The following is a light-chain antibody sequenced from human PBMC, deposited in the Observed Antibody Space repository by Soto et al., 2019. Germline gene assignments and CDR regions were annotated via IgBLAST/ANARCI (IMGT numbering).Light chain of an antibody. CDR1: QSLSKNY. CDR2: DAS. V-gene: IGKV3-20*01. J-gene: IGKJ1*01. Sequence: EIALTQSPGTLSLSPGERATLSCRASQSLSKNYLAWYQHKPGQAPRLLIDDASIRATGIPDRFSGSGSRTDFTLTISSLEAQESSKYYCQECDTAPLAFGQGPKVEIK. CDR3: QECDTAPLA.